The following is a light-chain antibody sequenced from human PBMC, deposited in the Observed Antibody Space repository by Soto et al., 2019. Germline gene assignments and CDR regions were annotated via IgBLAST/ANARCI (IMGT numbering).Light chain of an antibody. CDR3: QQYDSLPPT. V-gene: IGKV1-33*01. CDR2: DAS. J-gene: IGKJ1*01. Sequence: DIQMTQSPSSLSASVGDRVTITCQASQDINNCLNWYQQKPGKAPKLLIYDASNLETGVPSRFSGSGSGTDFTFTISSLQSEDIATYYCQQYDSLPPTFGQGTKVDIK. CDR1: QDINNC.